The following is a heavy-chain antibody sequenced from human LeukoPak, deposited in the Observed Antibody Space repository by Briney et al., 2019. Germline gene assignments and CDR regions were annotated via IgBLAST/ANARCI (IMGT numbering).Heavy chain of an antibody. V-gene: IGHV1-18*01. D-gene: IGHD6-19*01. CDR2: MNIYNGHT. CDR1: GYIFTSHG. CDR3: ARWRTSGLGGTFDI. J-gene: IGHJ3*02. Sequence: AASVKVSCKASGYIFTSHGINWVRQVPAQGLEWMGWMNIYNGHTSNARKVQGRVTMTRDTSTTTAYMELRNLRPDDTALYYCARWRTSGLGGTFDIWGQGTAVTVSS.